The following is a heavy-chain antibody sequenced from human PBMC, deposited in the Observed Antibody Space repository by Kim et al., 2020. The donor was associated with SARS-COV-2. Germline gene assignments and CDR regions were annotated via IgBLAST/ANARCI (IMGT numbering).Heavy chain of an antibody. CDR1: GGSISSGDYY. Sequence: SETLSLTCTVSGGSISSGDYYWSWIRQPPGKGLEWIRYIYYSGSTYYNPSLKSRVTISVDTSKNQFSLKLSSVTAADTAVYYCARDLVGDTAMVGGSHYFDYWGQGTLVTVSS. D-gene: IGHD5-18*01. V-gene: IGHV4-30-4*01. CDR2: IYYSGST. CDR3: ARDLVGDTAMVGGSHYFDY. J-gene: IGHJ4*02.